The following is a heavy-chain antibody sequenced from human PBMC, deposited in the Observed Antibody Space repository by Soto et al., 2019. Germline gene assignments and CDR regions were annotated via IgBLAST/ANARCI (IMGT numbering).Heavy chain of an antibody. Sequence: LRLSCAASGFNVSSNYMTWVRQSPGKGLEWVSVIYSGGRTYYADSVKGRFTISRDNSKNTLYLQMNSLRVEDTAVYYCARDKTSYYDVSGIFDIWGQGTMVTVSS. CDR3: ARDKTSYYDVSGIFDI. V-gene: IGHV3-53*01. D-gene: IGHD3-22*01. CDR1: GFNVSSNY. J-gene: IGHJ3*02. CDR2: IYSGGRT.